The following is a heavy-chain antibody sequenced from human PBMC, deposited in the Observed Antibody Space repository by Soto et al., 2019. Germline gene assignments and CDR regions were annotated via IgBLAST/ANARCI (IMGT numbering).Heavy chain of an antibody. J-gene: IGHJ2*01. D-gene: IGHD6-19*01. CDR2: INPTGGST. CDR3: ARGTISVAGYGWYFDL. CDR1: GYTFTSYY. Sequence: QVQLVQSGAEVKKPGASVKVSCKASGYTFTSYYMHWVRQAPGQGLEWMGIINPTGGSTSYAQKFQGRVTMPRDTSTNTVYMELSSLRSEDTAVYYCARGTISVAGYGWYFDLWGRGTLVTVSS. V-gene: IGHV1-46*03.